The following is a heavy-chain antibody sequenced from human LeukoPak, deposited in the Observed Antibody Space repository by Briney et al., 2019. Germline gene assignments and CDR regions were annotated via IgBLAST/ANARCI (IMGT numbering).Heavy chain of an antibody. CDR2: IYYRGTT. CDR3: VRGHRDNWHLDFAY. Sequence: LETLSLTCTVSGGSITSSSNYWGWIRQPPGKGLEWIGTIYYRGTTYYNPSLKSRVTISIDTSKNQFSLKLTSVTASDTAMYYCVRGHRDNWHLDFAYWGQGTLVTVSS. D-gene: IGHD1-20*01. J-gene: IGHJ4*02. V-gene: IGHV4-39*01. CDR1: GGSITSSSNY.